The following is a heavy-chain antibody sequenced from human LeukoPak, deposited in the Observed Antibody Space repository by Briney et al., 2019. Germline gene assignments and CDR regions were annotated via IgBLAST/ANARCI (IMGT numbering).Heavy chain of an antibody. CDR1: GFTFSDYY. CDR2: ISRSSSYT. J-gene: IGHJ1*01. Sequence: KPGGSLRLSCAASGFTFSDYYMSWIRQAPGKGLEWVSNISRSSSYTNYADSVKGRFTISRDNAKNSLYLQMNSLRAEATAVYYCARADYDSSGYYYEYFQHWGQGTLVTVSS. CDR3: ARADYDSSGYYYEYFQH. D-gene: IGHD3-22*01. V-gene: IGHV3-11*05.